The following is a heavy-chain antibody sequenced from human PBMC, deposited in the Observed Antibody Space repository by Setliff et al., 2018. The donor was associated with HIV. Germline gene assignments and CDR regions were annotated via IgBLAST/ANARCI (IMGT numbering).Heavy chain of an antibody. CDR1: GGSFSGYY. D-gene: IGHD3-3*01. J-gene: IGHJ3*02. CDR3: ARVPRITTLRNAFDI. CDR2: INHSAST. V-gene: IGHV4-34*01. Sequence: SETLSLTCAVYGGSFSGYYWSWIRQPPGKGLEWIGEINHSASTNYNPSLKSRITISVDMSKNQFSLRLSSVTAADTAVYYCARVPRITTLRNAFDIWGQGTMVTVSS.